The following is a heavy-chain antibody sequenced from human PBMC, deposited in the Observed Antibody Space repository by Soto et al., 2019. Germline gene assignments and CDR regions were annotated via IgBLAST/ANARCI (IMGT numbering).Heavy chain of an antibody. D-gene: IGHD3-3*01. Sequence: GGSRRLSCAASGFTFSSYAMHWVRQAPGKGLEWVAVISYDGSNKYYADSVKGRFTISRDNSKNTLYLQMNSLRAEDTAVYYCARVGGYYDFWSGYYDYYYYGMDVWGQGTTVTVSS. J-gene: IGHJ6*02. CDR3: ARVGGYYDFWSGYYDYYYYGMDV. CDR2: ISYDGSNK. V-gene: IGHV3-30-3*01. CDR1: GFTFSSYA.